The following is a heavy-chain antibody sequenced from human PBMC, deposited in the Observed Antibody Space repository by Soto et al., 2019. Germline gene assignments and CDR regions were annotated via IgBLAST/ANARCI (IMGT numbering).Heavy chain of an antibody. Sequence: QVQLVQSGAELKKPGSSVKGSCKASGGTFSSYAISWVRQAPGQGLEWMGGIIPIFGTANYAQKFQGRVTITADESTSTAYMALSSLRSEDTAVYYCARAGIAAAGARYYYGMDVWGQGTTVTVSS. V-gene: IGHV1-69*01. CDR3: ARAGIAAAGARYYYGMDV. D-gene: IGHD6-13*01. CDR1: GGTFSSYA. CDR2: IIPIFGTA. J-gene: IGHJ6*02.